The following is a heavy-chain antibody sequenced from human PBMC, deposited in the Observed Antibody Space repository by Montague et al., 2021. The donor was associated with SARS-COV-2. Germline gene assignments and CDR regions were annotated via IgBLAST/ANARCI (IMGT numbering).Heavy chain of an antibody. CDR2: ISYDGSNK. CDR3: ARVLGGYYGMDV. V-gene: IGHV3-30-3*01. CDR1: GFTFSRYA. Sequence: SLRLSGPASGFTFSRYAMHWVRQAPGKGLEWVAVISYDGSNKYYADSVKGRFTISRDNSKNTLYLQMNSLRAEDTAVYYCARVLGGYYGMDVWGQGTTVTVSS. J-gene: IGHJ6*02. D-gene: IGHD2/OR15-2a*01.